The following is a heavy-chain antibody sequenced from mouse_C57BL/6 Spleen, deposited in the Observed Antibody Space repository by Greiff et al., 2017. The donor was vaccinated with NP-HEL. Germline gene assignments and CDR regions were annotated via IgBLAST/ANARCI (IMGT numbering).Heavy chain of an antibody. CDR3: ARDEDGYYV. D-gene: IGHD2-3*01. CDR1: GFTFSSYA. J-gene: IGHJ2*01. V-gene: IGHV5-4*01. Sequence: DVKLVESGGGLVKPGGSLKLSCAASGFTFSSYAMSWVRQTPEKRLEWVATISDGGSYTYYPDNLKGRFTISRDNAKNNLYLQMSHLKSEDTAMYYCARDEDGYYVWGQGTTLTVSS. CDR2: ISDGGSYT.